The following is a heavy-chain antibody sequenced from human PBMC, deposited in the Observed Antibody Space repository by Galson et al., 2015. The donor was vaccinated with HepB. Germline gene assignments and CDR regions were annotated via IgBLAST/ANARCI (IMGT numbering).Heavy chain of an antibody. CDR2: INNAGSHT. V-gene: IGHV3-74*01. CDR3: ARDFRGYFDF. Sequence: SLRLSCAASGFTFKNYWMHWVRQVPGKGLEWVAHINNAGSHTFYADSVKGRFTISRGNAMDTLYLQMNSLRGEDTAVYYCARDFRGYFDFWGQGTLVTVSS. CDR1: GFTFKNYW. J-gene: IGHJ4*02. D-gene: IGHD3-16*01.